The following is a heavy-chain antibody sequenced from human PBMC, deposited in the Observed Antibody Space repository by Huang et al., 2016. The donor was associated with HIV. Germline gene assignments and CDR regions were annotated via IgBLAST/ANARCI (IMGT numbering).Heavy chain of an antibody. CDR3: ARDYEDGYNTFDY. CDR1: GYTFIGNY. J-gene: IGHJ4*02. CDR2: INPHRGGT. D-gene: IGHD5-12*01. V-gene: IGHV1-2*02. Sequence: QVQLVQSGAEVKKPGASVKVSCKASGYTFIGNYSHWVRQAPGQGLELMGWINPHRGGTNYAQKFQGRVTMTRDTSISTAYMELNRLRSDDTAVYYCARDYEDGYNTFDYWGQGTLVTVSS.